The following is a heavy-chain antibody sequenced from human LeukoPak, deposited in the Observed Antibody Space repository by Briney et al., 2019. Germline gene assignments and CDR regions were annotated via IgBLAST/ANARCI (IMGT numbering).Heavy chain of an antibody. V-gene: IGHV1-69*13. J-gene: IGHJ4*02. D-gene: IGHD3-22*01. Sequence: ASVKFSCKASGGTFSSYAISWVRQAPGQGLEWMGGIIPIFGTANYAQKFQGRVTITADESTSTAYMELSSLRSEDTAVYYCASNYYDSSGYYYVDYWGQGTLVTVSS. CDR1: GGTFSSYA. CDR2: IIPIFGTA. CDR3: ASNYYDSSGYYYVDY.